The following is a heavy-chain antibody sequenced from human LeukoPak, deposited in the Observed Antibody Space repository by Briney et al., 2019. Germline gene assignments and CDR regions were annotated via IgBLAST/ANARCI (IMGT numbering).Heavy chain of an antibody. D-gene: IGHD5-12*01. CDR1: GYTLTSYY. CDR2: INPSGGST. J-gene: IGHJ4*02. V-gene: IGHV1-46*01. CDR3: AREAATIRARPFDY. Sequence: ASVKVSCKASGYTLTSYYMHWVRQAPGQVLGWMGIINPSGGSTSYAQKFQGRVTMTRDTSTSTVYMELSSLRSEDTAVYYCAREAATIRARPFDYWGQGTLVTVSS.